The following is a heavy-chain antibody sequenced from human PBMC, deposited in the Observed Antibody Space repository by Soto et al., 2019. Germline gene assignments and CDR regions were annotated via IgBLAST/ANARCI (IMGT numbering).Heavy chain of an antibody. CDR2: IIPIFGTA. J-gene: IGHJ4*02. CDR3: ASYTPGYCSSTSCLVFDY. Sequence: ASVKVSCKASGGTFSSYAISWVRQAPGQGLEWMGGIIPIFGTANYAQKFQGRVTITADESTSTAYMELSSLRSEDTAVYYCASYTPGYCSSTSCLVFDYWGQGTLVTVSS. CDR1: GGTFSSYA. V-gene: IGHV1-69*13. D-gene: IGHD2-2*01.